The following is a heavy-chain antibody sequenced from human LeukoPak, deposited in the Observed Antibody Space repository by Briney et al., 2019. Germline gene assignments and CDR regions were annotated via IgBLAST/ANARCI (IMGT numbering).Heavy chain of an antibody. V-gene: IGHV3-9*01. Sequence: GGSLRLSCAASGFTFDDYAMHWVRQAPGKGLEWVSGISWNSGSIGYADSVKGRFTISRDNAKNSLYLQMNSLRAEDTALYYCARSNPAALNYYDSSGYPTFDEWGQGTLVTVSS. CDR3: ARSNPAALNYYDSSGYPTFDE. J-gene: IGHJ4*02. D-gene: IGHD3-22*01. CDR1: GFTFDDYA. CDR2: ISWNSGSI.